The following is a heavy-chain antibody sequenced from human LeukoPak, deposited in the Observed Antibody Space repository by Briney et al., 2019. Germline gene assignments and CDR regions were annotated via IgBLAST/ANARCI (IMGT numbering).Heavy chain of an antibody. CDR3: ARLTVAANAFDI. Sequence: SETLSLTCTVSGGSISSSDYYWCWIRQPPGTGLEWIGSIYYSGSTYYNPSLKSRVTISVDTSKNHFSLRLSSVTAADTAMFYCARLTVAANAFDIWGQGTMVTVSS. J-gene: IGHJ3*02. D-gene: IGHD2-15*01. V-gene: IGHV4-39*02. CDR1: GGSISSSDYY. CDR2: IYYSGST.